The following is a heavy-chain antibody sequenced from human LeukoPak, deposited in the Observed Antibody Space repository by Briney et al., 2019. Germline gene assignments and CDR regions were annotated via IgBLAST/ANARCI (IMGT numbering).Heavy chain of an antibody. CDR3: ARSPYSSSWYYFDY. CDR2: IKQDGSEK. D-gene: IGHD6-13*01. J-gene: IGHJ4*02. CDR1: GLIFSNYW. V-gene: IGHV3-7*01. Sequence: GGSLRLPCAASGLIFSNYWMSWFRQAPGKGLEWVANIKQDGSEKYYVDSVKGRFTISRDNAKNSLYLQMNSLRAEDTAVYYCARSPYSSSWYYFDYWGQGTLVTVSS.